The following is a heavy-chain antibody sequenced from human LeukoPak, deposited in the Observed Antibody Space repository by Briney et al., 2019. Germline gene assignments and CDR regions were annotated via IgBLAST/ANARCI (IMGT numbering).Heavy chain of an antibody. V-gene: IGHV4-4*02. CDR1: GGSISSSNW. Sequence: SGTLSLTCAVSGGSISSSNWWSWVRQPPGKGLEWIGEIYHSGSTNYNPSLKSRVTILVDKSKNQFSLKLSSVTAADTAVYYCASTKLGYSSGWHWGQGILVTVSS. CDR2: IYHSGST. CDR3: ASTKLGYSSGWH. J-gene: IGHJ4*02. D-gene: IGHD6-19*01.